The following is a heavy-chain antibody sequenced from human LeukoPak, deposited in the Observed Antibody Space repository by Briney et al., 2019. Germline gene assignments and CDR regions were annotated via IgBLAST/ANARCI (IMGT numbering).Heavy chain of an antibody. CDR3: ARDLMGSRGV. Sequence: PGGSLRLSCAASGFTFSSYSMNWVRQAPGKGLEWVSSISSSSSYIYYADSAKGRFTISRDNAKNPLYLQMNSLRAEDTAVYYCARDLMGSRGVWGKGPRSPSPQ. CDR2: ISSSSSYI. V-gene: IGHV3-21*01. J-gene: IGHJ6*04. CDR1: GFTFSSYS. D-gene: IGHD2-8*01.